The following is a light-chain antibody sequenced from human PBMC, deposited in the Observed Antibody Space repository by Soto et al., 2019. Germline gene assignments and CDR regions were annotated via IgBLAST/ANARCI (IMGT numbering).Light chain of an antibody. CDR2: GTF. V-gene: IGKV1-9*01. CDR3: QHLNNYPPFT. Sequence: IQLTQSPSSLSASVGDRVTITCRASQDIKTYLAWYQQKQGKAPKLLISGTFTLQSGVPSRFNGSGSGTDFTLTISRLQPEDFATYYCQHLNNYPPFTFGPGTKVDLE. J-gene: IGKJ3*01. CDR1: QDIKTY.